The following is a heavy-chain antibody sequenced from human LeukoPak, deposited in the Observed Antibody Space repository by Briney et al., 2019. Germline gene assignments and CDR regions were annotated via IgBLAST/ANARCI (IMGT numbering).Heavy chain of an antibody. Sequence: SETLSLTCTVSGCSISSYYWSWIRQPPAKGLEWIGYIYYSWSTNYNPSLKSRVTISVDTSKNQFSLKLSFVTAADTAVYYCARYIAVTAYFDYWGQGTLVTVSS. CDR1: GCSISSYY. D-gene: IGHD6-19*01. J-gene: IGHJ4*02. CDR2: IYYSWST. V-gene: IGHV4-59*01. CDR3: ARYIAVTAYFDY.